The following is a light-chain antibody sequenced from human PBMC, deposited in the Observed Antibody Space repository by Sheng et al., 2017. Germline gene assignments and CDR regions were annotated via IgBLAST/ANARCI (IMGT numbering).Light chain of an antibody. CDR3: QLELRRTPYT. J-gene: IGKJ2*01. CDR2: AAS. V-gene: IGKV1-39*01. Sequence: DIQMTQSPSSLSASVGDRVTITCRASQSISSYLNWYQQKPGKAPKLLIYAASSLQVGSHQGSVAVDLGQISLSPSAVCNLKYFATYYCQLELRRTPYTFGQGTKLEIK. CDR1: QSISSY.